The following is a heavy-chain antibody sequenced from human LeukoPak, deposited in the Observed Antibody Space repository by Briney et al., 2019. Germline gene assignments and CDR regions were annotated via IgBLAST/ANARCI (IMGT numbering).Heavy chain of an antibody. CDR2: ISGSGGST. CDR1: GFTFSSYA. J-gene: IGHJ4*02. Sequence: GGSLRLSCGASGFTFSSYAMSWVRQAPGKGLEWVSAISGSGGSTYYADSVKGRFTISRDNSKNTLYLQMNSLRAEDTAVYYCAKVGSLAAAGTLYYFDYWGQGTLVTVSS. CDR3: AKVGSLAAAGTLYYFDY. D-gene: IGHD6-13*01. V-gene: IGHV3-23*01.